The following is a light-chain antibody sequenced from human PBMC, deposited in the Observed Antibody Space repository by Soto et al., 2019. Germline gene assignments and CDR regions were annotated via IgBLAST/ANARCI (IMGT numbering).Light chain of an antibody. CDR2: DAS. CDR1: QDISNF. V-gene: IGKV1-33*01. CDR3: QQYDNLPYT. Sequence: DIQMTQSPSSLSASVGDRVTITCQARQDISNFLNWYQQKPGQAPKLLIYDASNLKTGVPSRFSGSGSGTDFTFTISSLQPEDIATYYCQQYDNLPYTFGQGTKLEIK. J-gene: IGKJ2*01.